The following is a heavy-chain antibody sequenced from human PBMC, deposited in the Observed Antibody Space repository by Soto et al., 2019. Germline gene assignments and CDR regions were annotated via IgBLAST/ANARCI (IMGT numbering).Heavy chain of an antibody. J-gene: IGHJ5*02. V-gene: IGHV1-18*01. CDR2: INTYNGNT. CDR3: AREPAAGDWFDP. CDR1: GYSFTSYG. D-gene: IGHD6-13*01. Sequence: QVQLVQSGAEVKKPGASVKVSCKASGYSFTSYGITSVRQAPGQGLEWMGWINTYNGNTNYAQKLQGRVTMTTDTSTSTAYMELRSLRSDDTAVYYCAREPAAGDWFDPWGQGTLVTVSS.